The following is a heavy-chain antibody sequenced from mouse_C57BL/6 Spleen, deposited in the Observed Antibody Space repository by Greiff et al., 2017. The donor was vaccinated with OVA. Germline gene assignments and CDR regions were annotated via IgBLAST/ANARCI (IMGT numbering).Heavy chain of an antibody. CDR3: ARSDLLYYFDY. CDR2: IYPGAGDT. J-gene: IGHJ2*01. CDR1: GYAFSSSW. Sequence: QVQLKESGPELVKPGASVKISCKASGYAFSSSWMNWVKQRPGKGLKWIGRIYPGAGDTNYNGKFKGKATLTADKSSSTAYMQLSSLTSEDSAVYFCARSDLLYYFDYWGQGTTLTVSS. V-gene: IGHV1-82*01.